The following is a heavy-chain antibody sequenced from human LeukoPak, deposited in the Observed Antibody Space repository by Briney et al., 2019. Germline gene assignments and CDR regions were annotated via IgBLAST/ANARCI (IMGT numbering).Heavy chain of an antibody. D-gene: IGHD3-22*01. CDR2: IYIGGST. CDR1: GFIVSSNY. J-gene: IGHJ3*02. V-gene: IGHV3-53*01. CDR3: ASRDYYDSSGYYDTFDI. Sequence: GGSLRLSCAPSGFIVSSNYMSWVRQAPGKGLEWVSVIYIGGSTYYANSVKGRFTISRDNSKNTLYLQMNSLRAEDTAVYYCASRDYYDSSGYYDTFDIWGQGTMVTVSS.